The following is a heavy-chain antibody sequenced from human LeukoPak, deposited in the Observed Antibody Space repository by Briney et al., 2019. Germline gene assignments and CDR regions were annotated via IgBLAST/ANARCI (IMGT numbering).Heavy chain of an antibody. CDR2: IYYNGST. Sequence: MSSETLSLTCTVSGGSISSYYWSWIRQPPGKGLEWIGYIYYNGSTNYNPSLKSRVTISVDTSKNQFSLKLSSVTAADTAVYYCARLRRSRLAEFDYWGQGTLVTVSS. V-gene: IGHV4-59*01. J-gene: IGHJ4*02. CDR1: GGSISSYY. CDR3: ARLRRSRLAEFDY. D-gene: IGHD3-3*02.